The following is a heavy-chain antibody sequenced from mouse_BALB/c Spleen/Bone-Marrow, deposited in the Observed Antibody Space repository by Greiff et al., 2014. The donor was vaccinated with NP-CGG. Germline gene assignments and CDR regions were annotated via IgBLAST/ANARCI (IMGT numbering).Heavy chain of an antibody. Sequence: EVNLVESGGGLVQPGGSRKLSCAASGFTFSSFGMHWVRQAPERGLEWVAYISSGSSTIFYADTVKGRFTISRDNPKNTLLLQMTSLRSEDTAMYYCARGGNWEDFDYWGQGTTLTVSS. V-gene: IGHV5-17*02. D-gene: IGHD4-1*01. CDR2: ISSGSSTI. CDR3: ARGGNWEDFDY. CDR1: GFTFSSFG. J-gene: IGHJ2*01.